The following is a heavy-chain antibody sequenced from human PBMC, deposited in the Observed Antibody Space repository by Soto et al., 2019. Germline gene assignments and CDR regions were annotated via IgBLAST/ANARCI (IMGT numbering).Heavy chain of an antibody. CDR3: ARGMTTVTTHDY. J-gene: IGHJ4*02. CDR1: GGSISSGGYS. CDR2: IYHSGST. D-gene: IGHD4-4*01. V-gene: IGHV4-30-2*01. Sequence: QLQLQESGSGLVKPSQTLSLTCAVSGGSISSGGYSWSWIRQPPGKGLEWIGYIYHSGSTYYNPSLKSRVTISVDRSQNQFSLKRSSVPAADTAVYSCARGMTTVTTHDYWGQGPLVTASS.